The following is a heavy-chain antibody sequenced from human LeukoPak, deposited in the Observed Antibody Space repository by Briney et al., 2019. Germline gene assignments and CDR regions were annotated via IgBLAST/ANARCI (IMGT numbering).Heavy chain of an antibody. D-gene: IGHD3/OR15-3a*01. Sequence: ASVKVSFKSSGYAFTTSFINWVRQATGQGVEWMGLMSPYGGNTRYAQKFQARITMTTNTSASTAYMELSSLTSEDAAGYYCARGGSFGLKANLDSWGQGTLVTVSS. CDR2: MSPYGGNT. CDR3: ARGGSFGLKANLDS. CDR1: GYAFTTSF. V-gene: IGHV1-8*01. J-gene: IGHJ4*02.